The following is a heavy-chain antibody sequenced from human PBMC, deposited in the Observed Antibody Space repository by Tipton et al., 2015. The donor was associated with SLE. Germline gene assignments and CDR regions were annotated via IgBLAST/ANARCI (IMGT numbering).Heavy chain of an antibody. V-gene: IGHV4-34*01. Sequence: AGLVKPSETLSLTCAVYGGSFSVYYWTWIRQPPGKGLEWIGEINHSGSTNYNPSLKSRVTISVDTSKNQFSLKLSSVIAADTAVYYCARGIPGQWLYYYYMDVWGKGTTVTVSS. D-gene: IGHD6-19*01. CDR1: GGSFSVYY. CDR3: ARGIPGQWLYYYYMDV. CDR2: INHSGST. J-gene: IGHJ6*03.